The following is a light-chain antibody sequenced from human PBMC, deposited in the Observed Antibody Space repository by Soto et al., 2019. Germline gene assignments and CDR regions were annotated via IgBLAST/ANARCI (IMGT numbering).Light chain of an antibody. CDR2: DAS. CDR3: LQTSGSRTWT. J-gene: IGKJ1*01. CDR1: QTIRYS. V-gene: IGKV1-39*01. Sequence: DIQMTQSPSSLSASVGDRVTISCRASQTIRYSLNWYQQKPGKAPKVLIYDASTLQSGVPPRFSGSGSGTDFALTIRSLQPEDFGTYYCLQTSGSRTWTFAQATRVEAK.